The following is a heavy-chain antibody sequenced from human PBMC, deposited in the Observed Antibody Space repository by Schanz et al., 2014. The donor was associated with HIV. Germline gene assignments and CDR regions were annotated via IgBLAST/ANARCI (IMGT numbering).Heavy chain of an antibody. D-gene: IGHD3-22*01. CDR1: GFTFSNFA. J-gene: IGHJ4*02. CDR2: ISGSGVST. V-gene: IGHV3-23*04. CDR3: AKPEYDTSGNSQSHFDY. Sequence: VQLVESGGGVVQPGRSLRLSCAASGFTFSNFAMSWVRQAPGKGLEWVSSISGSGVSTFYAGSVKGRFAISRDKSKNTLYLQMNTLRAEDTAVYYCAKPEYDTSGNSQSHFDYWGQGTLVTVSS.